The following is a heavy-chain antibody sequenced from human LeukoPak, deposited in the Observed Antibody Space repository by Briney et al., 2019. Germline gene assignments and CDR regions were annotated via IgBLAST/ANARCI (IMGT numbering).Heavy chain of an antibody. Sequence: PSETLSLTCTVSGGSISSYYWSWIRQPPGKGLECIGYINSSGSTNYNPSLKSRVTISVDTSKNQFSLKLSSVTAADAAVYYCARGGLGYCSSTSCYPNYYYYYMDVWGKGTTVTVSS. D-gene: IGHD2-2*01. CDR3: ARGGLGYCSSTSCYPNYYYYYMDV. CDR1: GGSISSYY. J-gene: IGHJ6*03. V-gene: IGHV4-59*12. CDR2: INSSGST.